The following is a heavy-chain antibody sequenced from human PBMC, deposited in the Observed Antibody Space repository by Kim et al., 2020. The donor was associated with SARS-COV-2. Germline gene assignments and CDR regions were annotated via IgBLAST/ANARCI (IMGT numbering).Heavy chain of an antibody. J-gene: IGHJ4*02. CDR2: INPSGGST. Sequence: ASVKVSCKASGYTFTSYYMHWVRQAPGQGLEWMGIINPSGGSTSYAQKFQGRVTMTRDTSTSTVYMELSSLRSEDTAVYYCAREDPGGRGYSYGFDYWGQGTLVTVSS. CDR1: GYTFTSYY. V-gene: IGHV1-46*01. CDR3: AREDPGGRGYSYGFDY. D-gene: IGHD5-18*01.